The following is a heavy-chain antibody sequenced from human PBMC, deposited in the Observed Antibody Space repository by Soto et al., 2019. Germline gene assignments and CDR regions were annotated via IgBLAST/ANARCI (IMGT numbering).Heavy chain of an antibody. Sequence: QVQLQESGPGLVKPSQTLSLTCTVSGASITSGGYYWSWNRQHPGKGLEWIGYIYYSVTTYYNPSLKSRVIISVDTSKNQFSLNLSSVTAADTAVYYCARAENERAGIYRPPDYWGQGTLVTVSS. CDR2: IYYSVTT. D-gene: IGHD5-12*01. CDR1: GASITSGGYY. CDR3: ARAENERAGIYRPPDY. V-gene: IGHV4-31*03. J-gene: IGHJ4*02.